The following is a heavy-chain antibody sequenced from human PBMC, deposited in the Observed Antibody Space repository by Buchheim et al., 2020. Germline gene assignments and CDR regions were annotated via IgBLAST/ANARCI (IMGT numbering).Heavy chain of an antibody. CDR2: IWYDGSNK. CDR1: GFTFSSYG. D-gene: IGHD2-15*01. Sequence: QVQLVESGGGVVQPGRSLRLSCAASGFTFSSYGMHWVRQAPGKGLEWVAVIWYDGSNKYYADSVKGRFTIPRDNSKNTLYLQMNSLRAEDTAVYYCARGSRYCSGGSCYSVDYWGQGTL. J-gene: IGHJ4*02. CDR3: ARGSRYCSGGSCYSVDY. V-gene: IGHV3-33*01.